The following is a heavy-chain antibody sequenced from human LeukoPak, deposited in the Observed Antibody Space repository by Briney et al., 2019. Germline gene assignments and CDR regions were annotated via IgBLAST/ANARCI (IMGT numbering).Heavy chain of an antibody. CDR2: IWHDGSNK. V-gene: IGHV3-33*06. CDR3: AKEGDSYDSYYYYYMDV. CDR1: GFTFSSFG. D-gene: IGHD1-26*01. Sequence: PGGSLRLSCAASGFTFSSFGMQWVRQAPGKGLEWVAVIWHDGSNKNYADSVKGRFAISRDNFKNTLYLLMDSLRAEDTAVYYCAKEGDSYDSYYYYYMDVWGKGTTVTVSS. J-gene: IGHJ6*03.